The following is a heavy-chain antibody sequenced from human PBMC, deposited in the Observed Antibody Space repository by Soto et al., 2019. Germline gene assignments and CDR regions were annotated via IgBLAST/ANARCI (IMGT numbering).Heavy chain of an antibody. J-gene: IGHJ4*02. CDR3: ARVGYYDSSGYYNY. V-gene: IGHV1-18*04. D-gene: IGHD3-22*01. CDR2: ISAYNGNT. Sequence: ASVKVSCKASGYTFTSYGISWVRQAPGQGLEWMGWISAYNGNTNYAQKLQGRVTTTDTSTSTAYMELRSLRSDDTAVYYCARVGYYDSSGYYNYWGQGTLVTVSS. CDR1: GYTFTSYG.